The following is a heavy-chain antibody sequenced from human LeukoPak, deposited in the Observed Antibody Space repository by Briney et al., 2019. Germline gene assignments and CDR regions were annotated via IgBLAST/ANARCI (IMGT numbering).Heavy chain of an antibody. CDR1: GFSFSSYE. Sequence: GGSLRLSCAASGFSFSSYEMNWVRQAPGKGLEWVANIKQDGSEKYYVDSVKGRFTISRDNAKNSLYLQMNSLRAEDTAVYYCARDREVTMLRGNALDIWGQGTMVTVSS. J-gene: IGHJ3*02. CDR3: ARDREVTMLRGNALDI. V-gene: IGHV3-7*01. CDR2: IKQDGSEK. D-gene: IGHD3-10*01.